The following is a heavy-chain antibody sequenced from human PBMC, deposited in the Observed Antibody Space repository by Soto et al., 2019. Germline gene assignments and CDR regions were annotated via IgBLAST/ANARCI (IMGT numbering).Heavy chain of an antibody. J-gene: IGHJ4*02. CDR1: GFTFISYG. CDR2: IWYDGSNK. D-gene: IGHD4-17*01. V-gene: IGHV3-33*01. CDR3: ATTMAYYGNYDFDY. Sequence: GGSLRLSCAASGFTFISYGMHWVRQAPGKGLEWVAVIWYDGSNKYYADSVKGRFTISRDNSKNTLYLQMNSLRAEDTAVYYCATTMAYYGNYDFDYWGQGTLVTVSS.